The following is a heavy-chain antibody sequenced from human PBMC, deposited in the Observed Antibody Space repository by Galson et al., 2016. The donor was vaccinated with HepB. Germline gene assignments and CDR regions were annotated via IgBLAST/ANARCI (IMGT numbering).Heavy chain of an antibody. V-gene: IGHV2-5*02. CDR2: IFWDDDK. D-gene: IGHD6-19*01. Sequence: PALVNPTQTLTLTCTFSGFSLSTYGVGVGWIRQPPGKALDWLAVIFWDDDKRYSPSLKSRLTITKDTSKNQVVLTMTNMDPLDTATYSCAHLSLSSGWYPITWWGQGTLVTVSS. CDR1: GFSLSTYGVG. CDR3: AHLSLSSGWYPITW. J-gene: IGHJ4*02.